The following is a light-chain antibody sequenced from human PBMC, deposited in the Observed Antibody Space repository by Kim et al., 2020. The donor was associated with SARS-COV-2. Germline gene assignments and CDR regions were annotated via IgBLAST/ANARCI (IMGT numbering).Light chain of an antibody. J-gene: IGKJ1*01. CDR3: QKYDSAPWT. Sequence: DIQMTQSPSSLSASVGDRVTITCRASQVINNYLAWYQQKPGKAPTVLIYGASTLHSGVPSRFSGSGSGTDFTLTISSLQPEDVGTYNCQKYDSAPWTFGHGTKVDIK. CDR2: GAS. V-gene: IGKV1-27*01. CDR1: QVINNY.